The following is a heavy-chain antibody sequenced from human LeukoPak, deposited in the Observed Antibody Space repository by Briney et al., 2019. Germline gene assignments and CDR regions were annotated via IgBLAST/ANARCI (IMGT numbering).Heavy chain of an antibody. CDR3: ATPQLYIAVAGIYYFDY. D-gene: IGHD6-19*01. Sequence: ASVKVSCKASGYTFTSYGISWVRQAPGQGLEWMGWISAYNGNTNYAQKLQGRVTMTTDTSTSTAYMELSSLRSEDTAVYYCATPQLYIAVAGIYYFDYWGQGTLVTVSS. CDR1: GYTFTSYG. CDR2: ISAYNGNT. V-gene: IGHV1-18*01. J-gene: IGHJ4*02.